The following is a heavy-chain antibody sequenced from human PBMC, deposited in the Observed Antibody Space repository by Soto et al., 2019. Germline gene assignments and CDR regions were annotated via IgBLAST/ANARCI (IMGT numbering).Heavy chain of an antibody. CDR3: ATSSRTVVAVVATLVGGPLDV. CDR2: VSGSGGSR. V-gene: IGHV3-23*01. D-gene: IGHD2-15*01. J-gene: IGHJ6*02. CDR1: GFTFSTYA. Sequence: QPGGSLRLSCTVHGFTFSTYAMTWVRQAPGKGLEWVSGVSGSGGSRYYAESVKGRFTISRDNSKNTLYLQMNSLRAEDTARYYCATSSRTVVAVVATLVGGPLDVWGQGTTVTVSS.